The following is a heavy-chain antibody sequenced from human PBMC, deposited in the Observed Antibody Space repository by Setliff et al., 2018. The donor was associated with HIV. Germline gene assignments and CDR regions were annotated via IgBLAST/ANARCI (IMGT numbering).Heavy chain of an antibody. D-gene: IGHD3-10*01. Sequence: SETLSLTCTVSGYSISSGYYWGWIRQPPGKGLEWIGSVYHSGGTYYNPSLKSRVTISVDMPKNQFSLKLSSVTAADTAIYYCATFSLLHWYFNLWGRGTLVTVSS. CDR1: GYSISSGYY. CDR2: VYHSGGT. CDR3: ATFSLLHWYFNL. J-gene: IGHJ2*01. V-gene: IGHV4-38-2*02.